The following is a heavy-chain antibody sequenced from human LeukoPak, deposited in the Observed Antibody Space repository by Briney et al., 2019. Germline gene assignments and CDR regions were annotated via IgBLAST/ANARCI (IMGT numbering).Heavy chain of an antibody. J-gene: IGHJ3*02. D-gene: IGHD1-26*01. CDR2: ISFSGSTI. V-gene: IGHV3-11*04. Sequence: GGSLRLSCAASGFTFSDYYMSWIRQAPGKGLEWVSYISFSGSTIYYADSVKGRFTISRDNAENSLYLQMNSLRAEDTAVYYCARDLHSGSYEDAFDIWGQGTMVTVSS. CDR3: ARDLHSGSYEDAFDI. CDR1: GFTFSDYY.